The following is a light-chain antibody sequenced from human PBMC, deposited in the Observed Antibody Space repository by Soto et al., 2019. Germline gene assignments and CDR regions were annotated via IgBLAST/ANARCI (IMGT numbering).Light chain of an antibody. J-gene: IGLJ1*01. CDR3: SSYAGSNILYV. V-gene: IGLV2-8*01. CDR2: EVS. CDR1: SSDIGGYNY. Sequence: QSALTQPPSASGSPGQSVTISCTGSSSDIGGYNYVSWYQQYPGKAPKLMIHEVSKRPSGVPDRFSGSKSGNTASLTVSGLQVEDEADYYCSSYAGSNILYVFGTGTKLTVL.